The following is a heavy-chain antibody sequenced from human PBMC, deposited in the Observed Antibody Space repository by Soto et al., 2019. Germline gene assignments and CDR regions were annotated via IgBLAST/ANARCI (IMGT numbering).Heavy chain of an antibody. V-gene: IGHV4-31*03. CDR2: IYYSGST. J-gene: IGHJ6*02. Sequence: QVQLQESGPGLVKPSQTLSLTCTVSGGSISSGGYFWSWIRQHPGKGLEWIGFIYYSGSTYYNPSLKSRITISVDTSKNQFSLKLRSVTAADTAVYYCAREGAAPYYYDGMDVWGQGTTVTVSS. CDR1: GGSISSGGYF. D-gene: IGHD6-6*01. CDR3: AREGAAPYYYDGMDV.